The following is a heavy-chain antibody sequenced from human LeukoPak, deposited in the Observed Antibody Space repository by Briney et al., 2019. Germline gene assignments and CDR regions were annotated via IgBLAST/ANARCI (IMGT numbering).Heavy chain of an antibody. V-gene: IGHV3-7*03. Sequence: GGSLRLSCAASGFTFSVYWMSWVRQAPGKGLEWVANIKQDGSEKYYVDSVKGRFTISRDNAKNSLYLQMNGLRAEDTAVYYCARVLYDSSGFYSGAFDYWGQGTLVTVSS. CDR1: GFTFSVYW. D-gene: IGHD3-22*01. J-gene: IGHJ4*02. CDR2: IKQDGSEK. CDR3: ARVLYDSSGFYSGAFDY.